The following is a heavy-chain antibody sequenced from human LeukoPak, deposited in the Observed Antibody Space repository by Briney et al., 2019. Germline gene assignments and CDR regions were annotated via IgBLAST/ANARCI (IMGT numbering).Heavy chain of an antibody. CDR3: AREGDGSKGAFDI. Sequence: GRSLRLSCPGSGFRFSSYVMHWVRQAPGKGLEWVALIAYNGCYKYYGDAVKGRFTISSHNSKNTLVLQVNSLRAEDTAVYHWAREGDGSKGAFDIWGQGTRVSVFS. CDR2: IAYNGCYK. CDR1: GFRFSSYV. J-gene: IGHJ3*02. V-gene: IGHV3-30*03. D-gene: IGHD2-15*01.